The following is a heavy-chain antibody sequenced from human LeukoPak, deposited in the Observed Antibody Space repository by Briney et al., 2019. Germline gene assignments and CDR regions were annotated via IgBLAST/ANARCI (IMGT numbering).Heavy chain of an antibody. CDR1: GFVFSTYG. D-gene: IGHD3-10*01. J-gene: IGHJ4*02. CDR3: ARASGPFDF. Sequence: PGGSLRLSCAASGFVFSTYGMHWVRQAPGKGLEWVAVIFSDGYTKYYAGSLRDRFTISRDGSKNTLYLHMNSLIPGDTGVYYCARASGPFDFWGQGTLLTVSS. CDR2: IFSDGYTK. V-gene: IGHV3-33*01.